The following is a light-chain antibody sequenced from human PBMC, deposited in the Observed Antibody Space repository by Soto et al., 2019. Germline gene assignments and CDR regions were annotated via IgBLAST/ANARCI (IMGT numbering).Light chain of an antibody. Sequence: IVLTQSPGTLSLSTGETATLSCRASQSVSSVLAWYQQKPGQVPRLLIYAASDRATGIPARFSGSGSGTDFTLTISNLEPEDFAVYYCQQRSNWPPITFGQGTRLEIK. V-gene: IGKV3-11*01. CDR3: QQRSNWPPIT. CDR1: QSVSSV. J-gene: IGKJ5*01. CDR2: AAS.